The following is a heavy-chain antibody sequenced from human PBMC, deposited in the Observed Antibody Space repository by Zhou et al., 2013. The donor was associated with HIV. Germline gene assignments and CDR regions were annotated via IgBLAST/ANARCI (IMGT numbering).Heavy chain of an antibody. CDR1: GGTFSSYG. CDR3: ASHTSVVTAGTFDV. Sequence: QVQVVQSGAEVKKPGSSVKVSCKASGGTFSSYGFSWVRQVPGQGLEGMGRIIPMFGIANYAQKFQGRVTITADRSTNTAYMELSSLRSEDTAVYYCASHTSVVTAGTFDVWGQGTMVTVSS. J-gene: IGHJ3*01. D-gene: IGHD2-21*02. CDR2: IIPMFGIA. V-gene: IGHV1-69*04.